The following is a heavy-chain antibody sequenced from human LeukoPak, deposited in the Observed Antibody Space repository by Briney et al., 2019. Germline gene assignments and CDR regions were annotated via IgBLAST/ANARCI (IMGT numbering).Heavy chain of an antibody. CDR3: ARAVGWFGALDY. V-gene: IGHV4-59*01. CDR2: IYYSGST. J-gene: IGHJ4*02. D-gene: IGHD3-10*01. Sequence: ETLSLTCTVSGGSISSYYWSWIRQPPGKGLEWIGYIYYSGSTNYNPSLTSRVTISVDTSKNQFSLKLSSVTAADTAVYYCARAVGWFGALDYWGQGTLVTVSS. CDR1: GGSISSYY.